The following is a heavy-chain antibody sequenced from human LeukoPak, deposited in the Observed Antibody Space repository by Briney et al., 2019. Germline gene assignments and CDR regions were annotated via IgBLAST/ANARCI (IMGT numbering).Heavy chain of an antibody. CDR3: AREGDCSSTSCLKD. CDR2: ISAYNGNT. D-gene: IGHD2-2*01. J-gene: IGHJ4*02. V-gene: IGHV1-18*01. Sequence: ASVKVSCKAFGYTFTSYGISWVRQAPGQGLEWMGWISAYNGNTNYAQKLQGRVTMTTDTSTSTAYMELRSLRSDDTAVYYCAREGDCSSTSCLKDWGQGTLVTVSS. CDR1: GYTFTSYG.